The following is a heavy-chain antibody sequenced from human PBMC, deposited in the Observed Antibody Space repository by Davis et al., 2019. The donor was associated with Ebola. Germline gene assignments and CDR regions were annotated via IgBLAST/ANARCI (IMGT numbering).Heavy chain of an antibody. J-gene: IGHJ6*02. CDR1: GFTFRSHD. V-gene: IGHV3-23*01. CDR2: ISGSGGST. D-gene: IGHD1-26*01. Sequence: GESLKISCAASGFTFRSHDMSWVRQAPGKGLEWVSAISGSGGSTYYADSVKGRFTISRDNAKKSLYLQMNSLRAEDTAVYYCARSFTTRKYYYGMDVWGQGTTVTVSS. CDR3: ARSFTTRKYYYGMDV.